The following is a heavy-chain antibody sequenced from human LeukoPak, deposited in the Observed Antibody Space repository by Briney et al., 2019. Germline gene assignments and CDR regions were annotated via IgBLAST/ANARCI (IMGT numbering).Heavy chain of an antibody. CDR3: ARDFNSRQFDY. CDR2: IYVDGTT. Sequence: GGSLRLSCAASGFTVSSNYTSWVRQAPGKGLEWVSVIYVDGTTYYADSVQGRFTISRDNSKNTLFLQMNSLTAEDTAVYYCARDFNSRQFDYWGQGALVTVSS. CDR1: GFTVSSNY. D-gene: IGHD6-13*01. J-gene: IGHJ4*02. V-gene: IGHV3-53*01.